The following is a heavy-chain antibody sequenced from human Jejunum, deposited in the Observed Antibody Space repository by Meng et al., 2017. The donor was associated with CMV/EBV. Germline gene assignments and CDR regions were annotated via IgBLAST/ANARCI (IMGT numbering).Heavy chain of an antibody. CDR2: SNAGNGNT. J-gene: IGHJ6*02. D-gene: IGHD3-10*01. Sequence: YAIHWVRQAPGQRLEWVGWSNAGNGNTKHSQEFQVRVTITRDTSASTAYMDLSSLRPEDTAVYYCAKDWRIVGITVVSIEALTNVWGQGTTVTVSS. V-gene: IGHV1-3*02. CDR3: AKDWRIVGITVVSIEALTNV. CDR1: YA.